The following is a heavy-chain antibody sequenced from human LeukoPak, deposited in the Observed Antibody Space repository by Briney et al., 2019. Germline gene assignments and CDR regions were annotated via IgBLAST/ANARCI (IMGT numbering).Heavy chain of an antibody. CDR3: ARALGSSGYGWFDP. Sequence: KPSQTLSLTCTVSAGSISSGGYYWSWIRQHPGEGLEWIGNIYYSGTTYYNPSLKSRLTISVDTSKNQFSLKLSPVTAADTAVYYCARALGSSGYGWFDPWGQGTLVTVSS. V-gene: IGHV4-31*03. CDR1: AGSISSGGYY. J-gene: IGHJ5*02. D-gene: IGHD3-22*01. CDR2: IYYSGTT.